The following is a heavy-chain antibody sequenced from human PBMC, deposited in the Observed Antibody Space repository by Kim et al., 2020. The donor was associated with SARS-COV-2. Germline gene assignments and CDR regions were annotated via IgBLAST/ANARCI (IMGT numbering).Heavy chain of an antibody. CDR1: GGSISNYY. J-gene: IGHJ6*02. CDR3: ARHSVGSGSYYSYYYYGMDV. CDR2: IHYSGST. V-gene: IGHV4-59*08. D-gene: IGHD3-10*01. Sequence: SETLSLTCTVSGGSISNYYWSWIRQPPGKGLEWIGYIHYSGSTNYNPSLISRVTMSIDTSKNQFSLKLSSVTAADTAVYYCARHSVGSGSYYSYYYYGMDVWGQGTTVTVSS.